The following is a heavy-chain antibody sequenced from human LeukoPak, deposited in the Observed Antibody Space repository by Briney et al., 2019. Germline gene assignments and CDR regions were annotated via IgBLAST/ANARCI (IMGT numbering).Heavy chain of an antibody. J-gene: IGHJ6*03. CDR3: ARTTEGGYTYGYFYYYYMDV. CDR1: GGSISSYY. Sequence: SETLSLTCTVSGGSISSYYWSWIRQPPGKGLEWIGYIYCSGSTNYNPSLKSRVTISVDTSKNQFSLKLTSVTAADTAVYYCARTTEGGYTYGYFYYYYMDVWGKGTTVTISS. V-gene: IGHV4-59*01. D-gene: IGHD5-18*01. CDR2: IYCSGST.